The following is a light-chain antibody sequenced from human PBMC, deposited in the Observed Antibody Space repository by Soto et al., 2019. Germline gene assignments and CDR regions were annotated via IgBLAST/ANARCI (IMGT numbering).Light chain of an antibody. CDR3: QQYGGSPSIT. J-gene: IGKJ5*01. CDR2: GAS. V-gene: IGKV3-20*01. Sequence: EIVLTQSPGTLSLSPGDRATLSCRASQSVSSSYLAWYQQKPGQAPGLLIYGASSRATGIPDRFSGSGSGTDFTLAIRRLEPEDSAVYYCQQYGGSPSITFGQGTRLEIK. CDR1: QSVSSSY.